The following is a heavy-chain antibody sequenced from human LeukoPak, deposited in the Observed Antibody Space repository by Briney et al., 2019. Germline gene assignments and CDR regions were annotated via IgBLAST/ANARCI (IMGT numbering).Heavy chain of an antibody. CDR2: ISGAAGGT. CDR1: GFTFSTYA. J-gene: IGHJ6*03. V-gene: IGHV3-23*01. D-gene: IGHD3-22*01. Sequence: GGSLRLSCAASGFTFSTYAMSWVRQAPRKGLEWVSTISGAAGGTYYGDSVRGRFTISRDNSKNTLYLEVNSLRVEDTAAYYCAKSSGYMDVWGKGTTVTVSS. CDR3: AKSSGYMDV.